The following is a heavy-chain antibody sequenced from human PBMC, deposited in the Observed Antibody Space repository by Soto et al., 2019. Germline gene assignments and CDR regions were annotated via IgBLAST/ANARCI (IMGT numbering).Heavy chain of an antibody. D-gene: IGHD4-17*01. CDR2: ISSSSSTI. V-gene: IGHV3-48*02. CDR3: AREDQMSTVKTGFDY. Sequence: EVQLVESGGGLVQPGGSLRLSCAASGFTFSSYSMNWFRQAPGKGLEWVSYISSSSSTIYYAESVKGRFTISRDNDQNSMYLPMNSLGDEDTALYYGAREDQMSTVKTGFDYWGQGTLVTVAS. CDR1: GFTFSSYS. J-gene: IGHJ4*02.